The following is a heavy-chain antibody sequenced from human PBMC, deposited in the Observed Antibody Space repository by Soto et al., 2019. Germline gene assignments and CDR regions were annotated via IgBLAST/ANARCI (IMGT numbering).Heavy chain of an antibody. CDR3: ARDRIATANAFDI. D-gene: IGHD4-4*01. V-gene: IGHV3-11*04. Sequence: AGGSLRLSCAASGFTFSDYYMTWIRQAPGSGLEWVSYISSSSGTISYANSVKGRFTISRANAHNSLYLQMNSLRAEDTAVYYCARDRIATANAFDIWGQGTMVTVSS. J-gene: IGHJ3*02. CDR1: GFTFSDYY. CDR2: ISSSSGTI.